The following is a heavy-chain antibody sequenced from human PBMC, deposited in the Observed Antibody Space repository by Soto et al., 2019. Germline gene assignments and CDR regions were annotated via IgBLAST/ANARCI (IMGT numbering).Heavy chain of an antibody. D-gene: IGHD3-10*01. V-gene: IGHV1-2*02. CDR3: ARDRSGSYYNYYYYGMDV. J-gene: IGHJ6*02. CDR1: GGTFSSHA. CDR2: INPNSGGT. Sequence: ASVKVSCKASGGTFSSHAISWVRQAPGQGLEWMGWINPNSGGTNYAQKFQGRVTMTRDTSISTAYMELSRLRSDDTAVYYCARDRSGSYYNYYYYGMDVWGQGTTVTVSS.